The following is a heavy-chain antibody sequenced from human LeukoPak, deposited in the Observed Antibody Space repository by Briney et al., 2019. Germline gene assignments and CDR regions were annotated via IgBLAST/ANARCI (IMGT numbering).Heavy chain of an antibody. D-gene: IGHD2-2*01. CDR2: IYYSGSA. Sequence: SETLSLTCTVSGGSISSGSYYWGWIRQPPGKGLEWIGSIYYSGSAYYNPSLKSRVTISVDTSKNQFSLKLSSVTAADTAVYYCARPVVPAANSAFDIWGQGTMVTVSS. J-gene: IGHJ3*02. CDR3: ARPVVPAANSAFDI. V-gene: IGHV4-39*07. CDR1: GGSISSGSYY.